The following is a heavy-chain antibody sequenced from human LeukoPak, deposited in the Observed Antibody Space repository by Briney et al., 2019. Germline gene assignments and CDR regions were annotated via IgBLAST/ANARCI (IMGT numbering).Heavy chain of an antibody. CDR3: ARASYSYDINGWVPFDY. V-gene: IGHV4-4*07. Sequence: PSETLSLTCTVSGASIRNKYWSWIRQPAGKGLEWIGRIYTSGSTNYNPSLKSRVTISGDTSKNQFSLRLSSVTAADTAVYYCARASYSYDINGWVPFDYWGQGTLVTVSS. J-gene: IGHJ4*02. D-gene: IGHD3-22*01. CDR1: GASIRNKY. CDR2: IYTSGST.